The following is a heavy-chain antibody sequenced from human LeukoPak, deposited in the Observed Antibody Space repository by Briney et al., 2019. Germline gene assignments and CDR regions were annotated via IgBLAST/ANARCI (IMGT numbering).Heavy chain of an antibody. CDR2: INPNSGGT. J-gene: IGHJ6*02. CDR1: GYTFTGYY. D-gene: IGHD6-13*01. CDR3: ARGLYSSSWYADYYYGMDV. V-gene: IGHV1-2*06. Sequence: ASVKVSCKASGYTFTGYYMHWVRQAPGQGLEWMGRINPNSGGTNYAQKFQGRVTMTRATSISTAYMELSRLRSDDTAVYYCARGLYSSSWYADYYYGMDVWGQGTTVTVSS.